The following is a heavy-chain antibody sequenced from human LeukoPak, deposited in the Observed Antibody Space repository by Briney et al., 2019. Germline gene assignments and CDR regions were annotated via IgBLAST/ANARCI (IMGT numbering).Heavy chain of an antibody. Sequence: SETLSLTRTVSGGSVSSSLYYWGWIRQPPGTGLEWIGNIFYSGSTYYNPSLKSRVTISVDTSKNQFSLKVRGVTAADTAVYYCARRKDEVTATFDYSGQGILVTVSS. CDR3: ARRKDEVTATFDY. V-gene: IGHV4-39*01. J-gene: IGHJ4*02. CDR2: IFYSGST. D-gene: IGHD2-21*02. CDR1: GGSVSSSLYY.